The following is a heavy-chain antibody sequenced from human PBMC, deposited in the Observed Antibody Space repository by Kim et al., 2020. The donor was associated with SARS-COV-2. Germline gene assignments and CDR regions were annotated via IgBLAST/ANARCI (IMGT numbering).Heavy chain of an antibody. V-gene: IGHV4-59*01. CDR2: IYDSGTP. CDR1: GASISAYY. D-gene: IGHD3-16*01. CDR3: ARDKAAGGSGSYGSDL. J-gene: IGHJ5*02. Sequence: SETLSLTCTVSGASISAYYWGWIRQPPGKGLEWIGYIYDSGTPNYNPSLKSRITILVDPSKKQFSLNMKSVTAADTTIYYCARDKAAGGSGSYGSDLWGQGTLVAVSS.